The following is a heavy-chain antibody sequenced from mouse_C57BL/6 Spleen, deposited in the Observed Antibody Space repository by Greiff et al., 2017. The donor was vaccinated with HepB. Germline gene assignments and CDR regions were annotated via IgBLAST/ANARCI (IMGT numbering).Heavy chain of an antibody. CDR3: ARSRIILLRLGYFDY. V-gene: IGHV1-81*01. J-gene: IGHJ2*01. CDR1: GYTFTSYG. CDR2: IYPRSGNN. D-gene: IGHD1-2*01. Sequence: QVQLQQSGAELARPGASVKLSCKASGYTFTSYGISWVKQRTGQGLEWIGEIYPRSGNNYYNEKFKGKATLTADKSSSTAYMELRILTSEDSAVYFGARSRIILLRLGYFDYWGQGTTLTVSS.